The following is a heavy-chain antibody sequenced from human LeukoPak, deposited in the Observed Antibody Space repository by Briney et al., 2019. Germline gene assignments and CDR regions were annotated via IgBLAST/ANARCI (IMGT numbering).Heavy chain of an antibody. Sequence: SETLSLTCTVSDGSISDHYWNWIRQPPGKGLEWIGYIYYSGSTNYNPSLKSRVTISVDKSKNQFSLKLTSVTSADTAVYYCASSTWEGGGFDYWGQGTLVTVSS. D-gene: IGHD1-26*01. J-gene: IGHJ4*02. CDR2: IYYSGST. V-gene: IGHV4-59*11. CDR3: ASSTWEGGGFDY. CDR1: DGSISDHY.